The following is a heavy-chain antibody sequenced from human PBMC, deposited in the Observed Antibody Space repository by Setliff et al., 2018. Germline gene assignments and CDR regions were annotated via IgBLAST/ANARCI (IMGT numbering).Heavy chain of an antibody. V-gene: IGHV1-2*02. CDR1: GYTFTGYF. J-gene: IGHJ6*03. CDR3: AREGGLQGATSYYYFYNYINV. D-gene: IGHD1-26*01. Sequence: ASVKVSCKTSGYTFTGYFIHWVRQAPRQGLEWLGWINPKSGVTSYAQSFQGRIAMTRDTSINTVYMELNSLTSDDAAVYFCAREGGLQGATSYYYFYNYINVWGKGTKVTISS. CDR2: INPKSGVT.